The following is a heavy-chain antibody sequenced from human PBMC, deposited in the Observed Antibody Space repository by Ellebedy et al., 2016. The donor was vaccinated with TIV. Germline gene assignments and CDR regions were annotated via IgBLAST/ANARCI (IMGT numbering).Heavy chain of an antibody. J-gene: IGHJ3*02. CDR1: GYTFTSYY. V-gene: IGHV1-2*02. Sequence: AASVKVSCKASGYTFTSYYMHWVRQAPGQGLEWMGWTDPNSGGTNYAQKFQGRVTMTRDTSISTAYMELSRLRSDDTAVYYCASLTSSPRGFHAFDIWGRGTMVTVTS. D-gene: IGHD6-19*01. CDR2: TDPNSGGT. CDR3: ASLTSSPRGFHAFDI.